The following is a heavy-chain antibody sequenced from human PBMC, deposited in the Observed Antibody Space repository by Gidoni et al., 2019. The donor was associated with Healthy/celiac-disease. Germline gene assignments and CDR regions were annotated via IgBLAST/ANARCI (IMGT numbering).Heavy chain of an antibody. CDR2: ISSSSSYI. CDR3: ARDYYYDSSGSKKPY. J-gene: IGHJ4*02. Sequence: EVQLVESGGGLVKPGGSLRLPCEASGFTFSSYSMNLVRPAPGKGLELVSSISSSSSYIYYADSGKGRFTISRDNAKNSLYLQINSLRVEDTAVYYCARDYYYDSSGSKKPYWGQGTLVTVSS. V-gene: IGHV3-21*01. D-gene: IGHD3-22*01. CDR1: GFTFSSYS.